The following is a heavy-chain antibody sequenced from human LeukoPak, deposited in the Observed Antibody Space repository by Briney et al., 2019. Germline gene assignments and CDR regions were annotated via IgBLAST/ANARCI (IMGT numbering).Heavy chain of an antibody. D-gene: IGHD5-18*01. Sequence: SETLSLTCAVYGGSFSGYYWSWIRQPPGKGLEWIGEINHSGSTNYNPSLKSRVTILVDTSKNQFSLKLSSVTAADTAVYYCARGQYSYRGFDYWGQGTLVTDSS. CDR1: GGSFSGYY. J-gene: IGHJ4*02. CDR2: INHSGST. CDR3: ARGQYSYRGFDY. V-gene: IGHV4-34*01.